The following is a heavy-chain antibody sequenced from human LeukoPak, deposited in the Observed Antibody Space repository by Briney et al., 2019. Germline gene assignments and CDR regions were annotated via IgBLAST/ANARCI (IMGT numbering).Heavy chain of an antibody. CDR2: ISDGGGNT. Sequence: GGSLRLSCAASGFSFHYYAMSWVRQAPGRGLEWVSVISDGGGNTYYAESVKGRFTISRDNSKDTLYLQMDSLGAEDTAVYFCAKDRSGSSVSYYDMDVWGQGTAVTVSS. CDR3: AKDRSGSSVSYYDMDV. CDR1: GFSFHYYA. D-gene: IGHD3-22*01. J-gene: IGHJ6*02. V-gene: IGHV3-23*01.